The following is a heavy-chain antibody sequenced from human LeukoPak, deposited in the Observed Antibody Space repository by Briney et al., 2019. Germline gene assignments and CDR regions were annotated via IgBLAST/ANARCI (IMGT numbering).Heavy chain of an antibody. J-gene: IGHJ5*02. CDR2: INPNSGGT. CDR1: GYTFTGYY. Sequence: ASVKVSCKASGYTFTGYYMHWVRQAPGQGLEWMGRINPNSGGTNYAQKFQGRVTMTRDTSISTAYMELSRLRSDNTAVYYCARAEMPPAAPYNWFDPWGQGTLVTVSS. D-gene: IGHD2-2*01. CDR3: ARAEMPPAAPYNWFDP. V-gene: IGHV1-2*06.